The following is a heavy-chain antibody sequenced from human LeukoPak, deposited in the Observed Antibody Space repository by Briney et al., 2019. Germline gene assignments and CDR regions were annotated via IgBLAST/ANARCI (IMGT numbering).Heavy chain of an antibody. D-gene: IGHD2-2*01. J-gene: IGHJ4*02. CDR1: GFTFSSYG. V-gene: IGHV3-30*03. CDR2: ISYDGSNK. Sequence: QAGGSLRLSCAASGFTFSSYGMHWVRQAPGKGLEWVAVISYDGSNKYYADSVKGRFTISRDNSKNTLYLQMNSLRAEDTAVYYCARMVPATNRGAYYFDYWGQGTLVTVSS. CDR3: ARMVPATNRGAYYFDY.